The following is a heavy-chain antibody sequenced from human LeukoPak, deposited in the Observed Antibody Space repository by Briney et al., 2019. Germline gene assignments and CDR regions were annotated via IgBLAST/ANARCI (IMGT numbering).Heavy chain of an antibody. V-gene: IGHV4-39*07. D-gene: IGHD3-10*01. Sequence: PSETLSLTCSVSGASISSGSNYWGWIRQPPGKTLEWIGSIYSSGSTYYNPSLKSRVIIIIDTPKNHFSLTLSSVTAADTAVYYCARVGSMVRGSLPFDPWGQGTLVTVSS. CDR1: GASISSGSNY. J-gene: IGHJ5*02. CDR2: IYSSGST. CDR3: ARVGSMVRGSLPFDP.